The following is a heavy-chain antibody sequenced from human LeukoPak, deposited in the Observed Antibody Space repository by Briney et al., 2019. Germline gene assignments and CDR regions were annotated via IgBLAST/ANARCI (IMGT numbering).Heavy chain of an antibody. Sequence: GGSLRLSCEASGFTFSSNSMNGVGQAPGKGLEGVSSISSSSSYIYYADSVKGRFTISRDNAKNSLYLQMNSLRAEDTAVYYCARAFYDSSGYYWFSYWGQGTLVTVSS. CDR1: GFTFSSNS. J-gene: IGHJ4*02. D-gene: IGHD3-22*01. V-gene: IGHV3-21*01. CDR3: ARAFYDSSGYYWFSY. CDR2: ISSSSSYI.